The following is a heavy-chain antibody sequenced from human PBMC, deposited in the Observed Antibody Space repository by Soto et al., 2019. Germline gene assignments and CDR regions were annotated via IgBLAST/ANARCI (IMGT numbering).Heavy chain of an antibody. CDR3: VKMGRFDF. CDR2: ITSDGRST. V-gene: IGHV3-74*01. CDR1: GVIVVKYW. D-gene: IGHD3-10*01. Sequence: GSLRLSFVASGVIVVKYWMHWVRQATGKGLVWLSRITSDGRSTSYADSVKGRFTISLDNANNTVFLQMNSLRAEDTAVYYCVKMGRFDFWGQGAVVTVSS. J-gene: IGHJ4*02.